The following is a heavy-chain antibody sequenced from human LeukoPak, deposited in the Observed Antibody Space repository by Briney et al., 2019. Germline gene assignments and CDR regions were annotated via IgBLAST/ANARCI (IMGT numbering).Heavy chain of an antibody. CDR3: ARAAVAGHFDY. CDR2: NNHSGST. CDR1: GGSFSGYY. V-gene: IGHV4-34*01. J-gene: IGHJ4*02. Sequence: PSETLSLTCAVYGGSFSGYYWSWIRQPPGKGLEWIGENNHSGSTNYNPSLKSRVAISVDTSKNQFSLKLSSVTAADTAVYYCARAAVAGHFDYWGQGTLVTVSS. D-gene: IGHD6-19*01.